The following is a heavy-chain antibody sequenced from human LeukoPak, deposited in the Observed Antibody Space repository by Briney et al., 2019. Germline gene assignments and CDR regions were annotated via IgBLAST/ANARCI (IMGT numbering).Heavy chain of an antibody. D-gene: IGHD6-13*01. CDR2: ISGSGGST. V-gene: IGHV3-23*01. J-gene: IGHJ3*01. Sequence: GGSLRLSCAASGFTFSSYAMSWARQAPGKGLEWGSAISGSGGSTYYADSVKGRLTMSRDNSTNTLYMQMNSLRAEDTGVYYCAKSMAAAGYAFDVWGQGTMVTVSS. CDR3: AKSMAAAGYAFDV. CDR1: GFTFSSYA.